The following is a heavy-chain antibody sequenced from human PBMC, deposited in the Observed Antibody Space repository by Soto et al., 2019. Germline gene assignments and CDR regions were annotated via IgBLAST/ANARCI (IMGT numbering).Heavy chain of an antibody. J-gene: IGHJ3*01. D-gene: IGHD1-1*01. CDR3: ATWHEREHAYDV. V-gene: IGHV3-53*01. Sequence: DVQLVESGGGLIQPGESLRLSCVAFGFTISGKKYVAWVRQAPGKGLEWVSAPYDVDGSFYADSVKGRFTTSSDRSKTTVYLQRNDLRPDDTAVYYCATWHEREHAYDVWGQGTTVTVSS. CDR2: PYDVDGS. CDR1: GFTISGKKY.